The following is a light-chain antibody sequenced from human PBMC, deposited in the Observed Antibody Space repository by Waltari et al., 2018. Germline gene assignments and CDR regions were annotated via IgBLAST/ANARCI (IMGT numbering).Light chain of an antibody. V-gene: IGLV1-44*01. J-gene: IGLJ2*01. CDR3: AAWDDSLTGL. CDR1: SSNLGRYG. Sequence: QSLLTQPPSASGTPGQRVTISCSGSSSNLGRYGVNWYQQVPGTAPKLLIYNSNPRPSGVPDRFSGSRSGTSASLAISGLHSEDEADYYCAAWDDSLTGLFGGGTKLTVL. CDR2: NSN.